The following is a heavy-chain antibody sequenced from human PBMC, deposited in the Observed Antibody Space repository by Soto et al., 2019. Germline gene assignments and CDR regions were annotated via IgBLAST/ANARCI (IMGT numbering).Heavy chain of an antibody. V-gene: IGHV1-69*01. J-gene: IGHJ6*02. CDR1: GGTFSSYA. CDR3: ARGYSGYDYANIPYYYYSGMDV. Sequence: QVQLVQSGAEVKKPGSSVKVSCKASGGTFSSYAISWVRQAPGQGLEWMGGIIPIFGTANYAQKFQGRVTITADESTSTAYMELSSLRSEDTAVYYCARGYSGYDYANIPYYYYSGMDVWGQGTTVTVSS. D-gene: IGHD5-12*01. CDR2: IIPIFGTA.